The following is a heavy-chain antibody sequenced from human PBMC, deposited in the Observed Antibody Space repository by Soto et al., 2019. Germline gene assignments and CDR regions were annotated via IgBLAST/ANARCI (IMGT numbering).Heavy chain of an antibody. J-gene: IGHJ4*02. D-gene: IGHD3-10*01. CDR1: GYTLTELS. CDR2: FDPEDGET. V-gene: IGHV1-24*01. Sequence: ASVKVSCKVSGYTLTELSMHWVRQAPGKGLEWMGGFDPEDGETIYAQKFQGRVTMTEDTSTDTAYMELSSLRSEDTAVYYCVRDAIVRVRGISFDYWGQGTLVTVSS. CDR3: VRDAIVRVRGISFDY.